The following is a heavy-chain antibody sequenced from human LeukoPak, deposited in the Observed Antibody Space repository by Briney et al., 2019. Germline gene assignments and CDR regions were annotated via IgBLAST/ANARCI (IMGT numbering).Heavy chain of an antibody. CDR1: GFAFNTYA. D-gene: IGHD3-10*01. J-gene: IGHJ4*02. V-gene: IGHV3-33*01. CDR2: IWHGGSHT. Sequence: PGRSLRRSRAASGFAFNTYAMHWVRQAPGQGRLGVAPIWHGGSHTFYSNSVRGQFTTSKDNAKHAMTIQMTNQTREDTSVYYRAREIFASGSYLDFWGQGTLVTVSS. CDR3: AREIFASGSYLDF.